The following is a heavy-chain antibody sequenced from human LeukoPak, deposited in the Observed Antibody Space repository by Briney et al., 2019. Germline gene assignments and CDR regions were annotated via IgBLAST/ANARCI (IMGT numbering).Heavy chain of an antibody. J-gene: IGHJ4*02. D-gene: IGHD2-15*01. CDR2: IYSGGST. CDR1: GFTFSSYA. V-gene: IGHV3-53*01. Sequence: HAGGSLRLSCAASGFTFSSYAMSWVRQAPGKGLEWVSVIYSGGSTYYADSVKGRFTISRDNSKNTLYLQMNSLRAEDTAVYYCARGGGRIPYYFDYWGQGTLVTVSS. CDR3: ARGGGRIPYYFDY.